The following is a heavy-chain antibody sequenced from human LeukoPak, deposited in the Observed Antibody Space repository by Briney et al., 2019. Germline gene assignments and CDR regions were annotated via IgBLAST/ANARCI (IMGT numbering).Heavy chain of an antibody. CDR2: ITSDGSDT. J-gene: IGHJ5*02. Sequence: GGSLRLSCAASGFTLSSYWMHWVRQVPGKGLVWVSRITSDGSDTIYADSVKGRFTISRDNAKNTLYLQMNSLRAEGTALYYCSRDRRTWFDPWGQGTLVTVSS. V-gene: IGHV3-74*01. CDR1: GFTLSSYW. CDR3: SRDRRTWFDP.